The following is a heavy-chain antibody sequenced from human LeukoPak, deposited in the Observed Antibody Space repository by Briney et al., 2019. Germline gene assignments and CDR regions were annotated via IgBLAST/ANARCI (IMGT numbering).Heavy chain of an antibody. Sequence: ASVKVSCKASGYTFTSYDINWVRQAPGQGLEWMGWMNPNSGNTGYAQKFQGRVTMTRNTSISTAYMGLSSLRSEDTAVYYCARAGYSSGSPDFDSWGQGTLVTVSS. CDR2: MNPNSGNT. D-gene: IGHD6-19*01. J-gene: IGHJ4*02. CDR1: GYTFTSYD. CDR3: ARAGYSSGSPDFDS. V-gene: IGHV1-8*01.